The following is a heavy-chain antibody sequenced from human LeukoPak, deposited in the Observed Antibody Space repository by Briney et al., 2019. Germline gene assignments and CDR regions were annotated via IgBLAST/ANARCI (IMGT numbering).Heavy chain of an antibody. J-gene: IGHJ4*02. D-gene: IGHD6-19*01. Sequence: SVKVSCKASGGTFSSYAISWVRQAPGQGLEWMGGIIPIFGTANYAQKFQGRVTITTDESTSTAYMELGSLRSEDTAVYYCVLTAGYSSGWYNFDYWGQGTLVTVSS. V-gene: IGHV1-69*05. CDR3: VLTAGYSSGWYNFDY. CDR2: IIPIFGTA. CDR1: GGTFSSYA.